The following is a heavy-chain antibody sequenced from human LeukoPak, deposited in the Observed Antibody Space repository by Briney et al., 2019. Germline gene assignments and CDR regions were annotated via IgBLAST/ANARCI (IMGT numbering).Heavy chain of an antibody. CDR2: FDPEDGET. CDR1: GYTLTELS. Sequence: ASVKVSCRVSGYTLTELSMHWVRQAPGKGLEWMGGFDPEDGETIYAQKFQGRVTMTEDTSTDTAYMELSSLRSEDTAVYYCATGGKGWCCNFDYWGQGTLVTVSS. D-gene: IGHD2-8*02. V-gene: IGHV1-24*01. J-gene: IGHJ4*02. CDR3: ATGGKGWCCNFDY.